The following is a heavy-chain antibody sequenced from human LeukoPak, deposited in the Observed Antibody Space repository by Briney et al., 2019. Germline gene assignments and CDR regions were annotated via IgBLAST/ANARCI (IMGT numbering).Heavy chain of an antibody. D-gene: IGHD4-17*01. Sequence: PGGSLRLSCAASGFTLSSYAMSWVRQAPGKGLEWVSAISGSGGSTYYADSVKGRFTISRDNSKNTLYLQMNSLRAEDTAVYYCAKDRLRRDAFDIWGQGTMVTVSS. CDR1: GFTLSSYA. CDR3: AKDRLRRDAFDI. CDR2: ISGSGGST. J-gene: IGHJ3*02. V-gene: IGHV3-23*01.